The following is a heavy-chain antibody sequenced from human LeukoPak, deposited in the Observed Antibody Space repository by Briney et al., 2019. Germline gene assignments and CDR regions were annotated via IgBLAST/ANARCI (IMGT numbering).Heavy chain of an antibody. CDR2: INPNSGGT. D-gene: IGHD3-3*01. J-gene: IGHJ6*02. CDR1: GYTFTGYY. CDR3: ASSTIFGVDPFYYGMDV. Sequence: ASVKVSCKASGYTFTGYYVHWVRQAPGQGLEWMGWINPNSGGTNYAQKFQGRVTMTRDTSISTAYMELSRLISDDTAVYYCASSTIFGVDPFYYGMDVWGQGTTVTVSS. V-gene: IGHV1-2*02.